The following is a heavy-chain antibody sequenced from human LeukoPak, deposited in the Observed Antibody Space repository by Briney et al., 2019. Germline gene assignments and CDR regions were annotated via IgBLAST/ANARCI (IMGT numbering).Heavy chain of an antibody. J-gene: IGHJ4*02. V-gene: IGHV3-30*18. CDR2: ISYDGSNK. D-gene: IGHD1-26*01. Sequence: GGSLRLSCAASAFTSSSYGMHWVRQAPGKGLEWVAVISYDGSNKYYADSVKGRFTISRDNSKNTLYLQMNSLRAEDTAVYYCAKDFNSGGSSPPAFDYWGQGTLVTVSS. CDR1: AFTSSSYG. CDR3: AKDFNSGGSSPPAFDY.